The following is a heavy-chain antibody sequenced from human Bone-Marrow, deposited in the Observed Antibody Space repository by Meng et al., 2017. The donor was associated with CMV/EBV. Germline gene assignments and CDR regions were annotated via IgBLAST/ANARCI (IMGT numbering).Heavy chain of an antibody. V-gene: IGHV1-2*02. J-gene: IGHJ3*02. D-gene: IGHD3-3*01. Sequence: ASVKVSCKASGGTFSSYSLTWVRQAPGQGLEWMGWVNPNNGATYYAQKFQGRVTMTRDTSISTAYMELRRLRSDDTAVYYCTRVVFTTSGDSHGFDIWGQGTMVTVSS. CDR2: VNPNNGAT. CDR3: TRVVFTTSGDSHGFDI. CDR1: GGTFSSYS.